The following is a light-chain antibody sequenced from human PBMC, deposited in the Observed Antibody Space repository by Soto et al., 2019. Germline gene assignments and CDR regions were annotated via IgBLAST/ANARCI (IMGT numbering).Light chain of an antibody. V-gene: IGKV3-15*01. CDR2: GAS. CDR3: QQYNNWPPLT. CDR1: QSVNSN. J-gene: IGKJ5*01. Sequence: EIVMTQSPATLSVSPGEGATLSCRASQSVNSNLAWYQQKPGQAPRLLIYGASTRATGIPARFSGGGSGTEFTLTISSLQSEDFVVYYCQQYNNWPPLTFGQGTRLEIK.